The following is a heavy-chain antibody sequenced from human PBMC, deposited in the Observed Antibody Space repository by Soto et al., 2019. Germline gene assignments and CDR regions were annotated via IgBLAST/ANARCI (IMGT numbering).Heavy chain of an antibody. CDR2: ISAGGDST. CDR1: GFTFSSYA. V-gene: IGHV3-23*01. D-gene: IGHD2-15*01. CDR3: AKACGSTMVALLTDAFDI. Sequence: EVQLLESGGGLVQPGGSLRLSCAASGFTFSSYAMSWVRQAPGKGLECVSTISAGGDSTYSADSVKGRFTISRDNSKNTLYLQMNSLRAEDTAIYYCAKACGSTMVALLTDAFDIWGQGTIVTVSP. J-gene: IGHJ3*02.